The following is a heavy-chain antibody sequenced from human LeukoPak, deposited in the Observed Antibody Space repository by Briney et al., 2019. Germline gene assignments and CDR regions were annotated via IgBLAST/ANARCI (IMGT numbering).Heavy chain of an antibody. V-gene: IGHV3-23*01. CDR1: GFXFSSYV. Sequence: GGSLRLSCAASGFXFSSYVISWVRQAPGKGLEWVSTISGSGGSTYYADSVKGRFTISRDNPKNTLSLQMNSLRAEDTAVYYCAKGSAYADFWGQGNLVTVSS. CDR3: AKGSAYADF. D-gene: IGHD3-3*01. CDR2: ISGSGGST. J-gene: IGHJ4*02.